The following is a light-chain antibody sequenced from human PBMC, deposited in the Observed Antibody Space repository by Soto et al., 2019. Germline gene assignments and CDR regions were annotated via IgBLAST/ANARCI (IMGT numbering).Light chain of an antibody. CDR2: RNN. Sequence: SVLTQPPSACGTPGQGVTISCSGSSSNIGSNYVYWYQQLPGTAPKLLIYRNNQRPSGVPDRFSGSKSGTSASLAISGLRSEDEADYYCAAWDDSLSAVYVFGTGTKVTVL. J-gene: IGLJ1*01. CDR3: AAWDDSLSAVYV. V-gene: IGLV1-47*01. CDR1: SSNIGSNY.